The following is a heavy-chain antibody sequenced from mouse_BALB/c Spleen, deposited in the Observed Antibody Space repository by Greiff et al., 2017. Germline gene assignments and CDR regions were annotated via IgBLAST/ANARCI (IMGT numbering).Heavy chain of an antibody. CDR3: ARSTMITTSFAY. Sequence: EVKLVESGPGLVKPSQSLSLTCTVTGYSITSDYAWNWIRQFPGNKLEWMGYISYSGSTSYNPSLKSRISITRDTSKNQFFLQLNSVTTEDTATYYCARSTMITTSFAYWGQGTLVTVSA. J-gene: IGHJ3*01. CDR2: ISYSGST. D-gene: IGHD2-4*01. CDR1: GYSITSDYA. V-gene: IGHV3-2*02.